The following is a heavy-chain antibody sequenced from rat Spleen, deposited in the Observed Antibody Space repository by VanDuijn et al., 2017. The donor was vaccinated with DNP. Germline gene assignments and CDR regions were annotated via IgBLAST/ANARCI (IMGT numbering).Heavy chain of an antibody. D-gene: IGHD1-11*01. CDR2: ISYEGSST. V-gene: IGHV5-22*01. Sequence: EVQLVESGGGLVQPGRSLKLSCAASGFTFSDYYMAWVRQAPKKGLEWVASISYEGSSTYYGDSVKGRFTISRDNAKSTLYLQMNSLRSEDTATYYCARPYGGYFDYWGQGVMVTVSS. J-gene: IGHJ2*01. CDR1: GFTFSDYY. CDR3: ARPYGGYFDY.